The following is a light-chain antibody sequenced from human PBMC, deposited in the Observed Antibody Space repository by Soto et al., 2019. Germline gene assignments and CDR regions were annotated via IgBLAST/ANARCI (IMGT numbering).Light chain of an antibody. CDR1: HDISSW. Sequence: DIQMTQSPSSVSTSVGDTVSITCRASHDISSWLAWYQRKAGKAPKLLIYAASHLQRGVPSRFSGGGSGTHYTLTIDSLQPEDFATYYCQQGYSFPLPFGQGTRLEIK. J-gene: IGKJ5*01. CDR3: QQGYSFPLP. V-gene: IGKV1-12*01. CDR2: AAS.